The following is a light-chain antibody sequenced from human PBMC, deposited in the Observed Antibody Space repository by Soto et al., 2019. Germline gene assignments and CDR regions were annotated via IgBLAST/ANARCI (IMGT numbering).Light chain of an antibody. CDR2: RNT. CDR3: ATWDDSLSGWV. CDR1: TSNIGTSNY. J-gene: IGLJ3*02. Sequence: QSVLTQTPSASGTPGQRVTISCSGSTSNIGTSNYVYWFQQFPGTAPKLLIYRNTQRPSGVPDRFSGSKSGTSASLAISGLRSEDEADYYCATWDDSLSGWVFGGGTKVTVL. V-gene: IGLV1-47*01.